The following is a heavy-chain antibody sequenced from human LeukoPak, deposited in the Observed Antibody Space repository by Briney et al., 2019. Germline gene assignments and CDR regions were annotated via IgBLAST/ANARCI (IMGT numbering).Heavy chain of an antibody. D-gene: IGHD6-19*01. J-gene: IGHJ3*02. CDR2: TYYRSKWYN. CDR3: ARSGIAVAASDAFDI. CDR1: GDSVSSNSAA. V-gene: IGHV6-1*01. Sequence: SQTLSLTCASSGDSVSSNSAAWNWIRQSPSRGLEWLGRTYYRSKWYNGYAVSVKSRITINPDTSKNQFSLQLNSVTPEDTAVYYCARSGIAVAASDAFDIWGQGTMVTVSS.